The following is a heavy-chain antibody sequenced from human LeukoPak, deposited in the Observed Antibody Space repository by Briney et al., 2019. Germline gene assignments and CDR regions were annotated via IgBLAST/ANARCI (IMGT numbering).Heavy chain of an antibody. CDR3: ARGPYNSGSFFDY. J-gene: IGHJ4*02. CDR1: GFIFDVIA. V-gene: IGHV3-9*01. Sequence: QSGGSRKLSCAASGFIFDVIARNWFGQAPGKGLGWVSGISWNSVNIGYADSVKGRFTISRDNAKKSLYLQMNSLRAEDTALYYCARGPYNSGSFFDYWGQGTLVTVSS. CDR2: ISWNSVNI. D-gene: IGHD3-10*01.